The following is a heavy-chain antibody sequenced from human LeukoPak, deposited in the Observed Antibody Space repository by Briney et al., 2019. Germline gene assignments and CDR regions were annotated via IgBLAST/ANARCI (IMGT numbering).Heavy chain of an antibody. CDR3: ARAPDTDVLRYFDWSGERYFDY. V-gene: IGHV1-8*01. CDR1: GYTFTSYD. CDR2: MNPNSGNT. D-gene: IGHD3-9*01. Sequence: ASVKVSCKASGYTFTSYDINWVRQATGQGLEWMGWMNPNSGNTGYAQKFQGRVTMTRNTSISSAYMELSSLRSEDTAVYYCARAPDTDVLRYFDWSGERYFDYWGQGTLVTVSS. J-gene: IGHJ4*02.